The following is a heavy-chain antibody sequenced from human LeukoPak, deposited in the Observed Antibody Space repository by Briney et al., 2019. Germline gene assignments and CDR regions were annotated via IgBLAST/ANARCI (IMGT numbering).Heavy chain of an antibody. J-gene: IGHJ4*02. CDR1: GGSIRSSSYY. Sequence: PSETLSLTCTVSGGSIRSSSYYWGWIRQPPGKGLEWIGSIYYSGSTYYNPSLKSRVTISVDTSKNQFSLKLSSVTAADTAVYYCARLGKDCSGGSCWPLDYWGQGTLVTVSS. CDR2: IYYSGST. CDR3: ARLGKDCSGGSCWPLDY. D-gene: IGHD2-15*01. V-gene: IGHV4-39*01.